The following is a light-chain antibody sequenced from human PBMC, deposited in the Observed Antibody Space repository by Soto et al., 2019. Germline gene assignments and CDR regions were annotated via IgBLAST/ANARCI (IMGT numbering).Light chain of an antibody. CDR2: GAS. Sequence: ETVMTQSPDTLSVSPGESATLSCRASQDVSTNLAWFHQKPGQTPRLVLYGASKRATGIPARFSGSGSGRHFTLTISSLQSEDFGVYYCQHYNNWTPYSFGQGTKVEIK. V-gene: IGKV3-15*01. CDR3: QHYNNWTPYS. CDR1: QDVSTN. J-gene: IGKJ2*03.